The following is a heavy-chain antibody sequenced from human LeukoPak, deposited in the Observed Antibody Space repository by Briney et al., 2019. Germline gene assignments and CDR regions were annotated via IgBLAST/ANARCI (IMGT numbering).Heavy chain of an antibody. J-gene: IGHJ6*02. CDR1: GFSFSFYG. V-gene: IGHV3-30*18. CDR3: AKELYDFWSGYPRYYYYGMDV. Sequence: GGSLRLSCATSGFSFSFYGMHWVRQAPGKGLEWVAVISYDGSNKYYADSVKGRFTISRDNSKNTLYLQMNSLRAEDTAVYYCAKELYDFWSGYPRYYYYGMDVWGQGTTVTVSS. CDR2: ISYDGSNK. D-gene: IGHD3-3*01.